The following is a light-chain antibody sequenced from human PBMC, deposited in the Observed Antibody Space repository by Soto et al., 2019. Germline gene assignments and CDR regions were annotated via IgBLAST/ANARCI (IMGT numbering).Light chain of an antibody. CDR3: SSYSDPSFYV. CDR1: SSDVGGYNY. J-gene: IGLJ1*01. CDR2: RVS. V-gene: IGLV2-8*01. Sequence: QSALTQPPSASGSPGQSVTISCTGTSSDVGGYNYVSWYQQHPGKAPRLMIYRVSQRPSGVPDRFSGSKSGNTASLTVSGLPAEDVADYYRSSYSDPSFYVFGTGTKLTVL.